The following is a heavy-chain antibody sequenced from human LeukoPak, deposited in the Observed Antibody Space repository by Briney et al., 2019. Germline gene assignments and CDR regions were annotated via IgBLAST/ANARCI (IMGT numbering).Heavy chain of an antibody. Sequence: GRSLRLSCAASGFTFRNYGMHWVRQAPGKGLEWVAVIWYDGSNKYYADSVKGRFTISRDNSKNTLYLQMNSLRAEDTAVYYCARDRISFIVIPRGFDYWGQGTLVTVSS. J-gene: IGHJ4*02. D-gene: IGHD3-16*02. CDR2: IWYDGSNK. CDR1: GFTFRNYG. CDR3: ARDRISFIVIPRGFDY. V-gene: IGHV3-33*01.